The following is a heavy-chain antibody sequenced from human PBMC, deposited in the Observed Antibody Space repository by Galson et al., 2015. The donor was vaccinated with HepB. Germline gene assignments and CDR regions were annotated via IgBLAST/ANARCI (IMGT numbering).Heavy chain of an antibody. CDR1: GGSISSYY. D-gene: IGHD6-19*01. Sequence: ETLSLTCTVSGGSISSYYWSWIRQPPGKGLEWIGYIYYSGSTNYNPSLKSRVTISVDTSKNQFSLKLSFVTAADTAVYYCARGKQWLVPGEYYFDYWGQGTLVTVSS. J-gene: IGHJ4*02. CDR2: IYYSGST. CDR3: ARGKQWLVPGEYYFDY. V-gene: IGHV4-59*01.